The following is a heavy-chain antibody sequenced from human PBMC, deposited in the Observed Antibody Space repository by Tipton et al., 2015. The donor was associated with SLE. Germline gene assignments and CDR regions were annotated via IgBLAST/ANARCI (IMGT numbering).Heavy chain of an antibody. Sequence: TLSLTCTVSGDSISSSSYYWGWIRQPPGKGLEWIGSIYYSGSTYYNPSLKSRVTISVDTSKNQFSLKLSSVTAADTAVYYCARVVTGTWGYWGQGTLVTVSS. CDR3: ARVVTGTWGY. J-gene: IGHJ4*02. D-gene: IGHD1-7*01. CDR1: GDSISSSSYY. CDR2: IYYSGST. V-gene: IGHV4-39*07.